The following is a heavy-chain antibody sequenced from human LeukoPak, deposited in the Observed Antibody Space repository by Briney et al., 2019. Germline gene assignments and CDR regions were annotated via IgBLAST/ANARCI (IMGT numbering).Heavy chain of an antibody. J-gene: IGHJ6*02. CDR3: ARNHYYDILTGSVTYGMDV. Sequence: ASVKVSCKASGYAFPNYGISWVRQAPGQGLEWMGWISAYNGNTNYAQKLQGRVTTTIDTSTSTAYMELRSLRSDDTAVYYCARNHYYDILTGSVTYGMDVWGQGTTVTVSS. CDR2: ISAYNGNT. V-gene: IGHV1-18*01. D-gene: IGHD3-9*01. CDR1: GYAFPNYG.